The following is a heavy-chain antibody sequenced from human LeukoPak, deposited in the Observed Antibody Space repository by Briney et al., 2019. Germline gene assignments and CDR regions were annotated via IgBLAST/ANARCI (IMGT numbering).Heavy chain of an antibody. CDR2: ISGSGDNT. CDR1: GFTFSTYA. J-gene: IGHJ4*02. CDR3: AKERISGVYRLFDY. V-gene: IGHV3-23*01. D-gene: IGHD5-12*01. Sequence: GGSLRLSCAAAGFTFSTYAMNWVRQAPGKGLEWVSGISGSGDNTYYTDSVKGRFTISRDNSKDTLYLQMNSLRAEDTAVYYCAKERISGVYRLFDYWGQGTLVTVSS.